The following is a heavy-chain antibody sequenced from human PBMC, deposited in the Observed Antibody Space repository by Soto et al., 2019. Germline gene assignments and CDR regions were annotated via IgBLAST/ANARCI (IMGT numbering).Heavy chain of an antibody. D-gene: IGHD3-10*01. Sequence: AGSLTLACTPPRLSLRISSVAGFCKAQGAGLEWVGRVKSKNDGGTTDFAAPVKGRFAISRDDSKNMVYLEMNRLQTEDTAIYFCTTESYITPVLVRFGYCAHATLVTLST. J-gene: IGHJ4*01. CDR1: RLSLRISS. V-gene: IGHV3-15*07. CDR3: TTESYITPVLVRFGY. CDR2: VKSKNDGGTT.